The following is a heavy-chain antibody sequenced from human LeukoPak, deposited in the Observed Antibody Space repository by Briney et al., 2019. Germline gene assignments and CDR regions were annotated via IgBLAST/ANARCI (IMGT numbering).Heavy chain of an antibody. V-gene: IGHV3-23*01. J-gene: IGHJ4*02. CDR3: AKSLYYLTSTVAPGGNY. Sequence: GGSLRLSCAASGFTFSSYAMSWVRQAPGKGLEWVSSISGNGGNTYYADSVKGRFTISRDNSKNTLYLQMNSLRAEDTAVYYCAKSLYYLTSTVAPGGNYWGQGTLVTVSS. D-gene: IGHD6-19*01. CDR1: GFTFSSYA. CDR2: ISGNGGNT.